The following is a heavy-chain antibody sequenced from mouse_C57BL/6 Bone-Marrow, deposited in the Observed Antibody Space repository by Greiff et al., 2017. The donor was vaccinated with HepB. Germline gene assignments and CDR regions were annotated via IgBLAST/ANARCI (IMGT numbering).Heavy chain of an antibody. CDR2: IYPRSGNT. J-gene: IGHJ2*01. CDR3: ARSITTVVARSYFDY. Sequence: QVQLQQSGAELARPGASVKLSCKASGYTFTSYGISWVKQRTGQGLEWIGEIYPRSGNTYYNEKFKGKATLTAAKSSSTAYMELRSLTSEDSAVYFCARSITTVVARSYFDYWGQGTTLTVSS. D-gene: IGHD1-1*01. CDR1: GYTFTSYG. V-gene: IGHV1-81*01.